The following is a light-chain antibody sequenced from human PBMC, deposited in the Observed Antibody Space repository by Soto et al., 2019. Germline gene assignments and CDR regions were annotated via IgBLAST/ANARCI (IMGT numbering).Light chain of an antibody. CDR1: QSVSSNY. CDR2: GAS. J-gene: IGKJ2*01. Sequence: EIVVTQSPGTLSLSPGERATLSCRASQSVSSNYLAWYQQKPGQAPRLLIYGASSRATGIPDRFSGSGSGTAFTLTISRLEPEDFAVYYCQPYGRSPYTFGPGTKLEIK. V-gene: IGKV3-20*01. CDR3: QPYGRSPYT.